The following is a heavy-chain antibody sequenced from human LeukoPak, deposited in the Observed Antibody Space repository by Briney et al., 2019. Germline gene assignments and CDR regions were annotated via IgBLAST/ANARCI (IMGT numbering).Heavy chain of an antibody. CDR3: ARDLHFDY. Sequence: PSETLSLTCTVSGGSISSSSYYWGWIRQPPGKGLEWIGSIYYSGSTYYNPSLKSRVTISVDTSKNQFSLKLSSVTAADTAVYYCARDLHFDYWGQGTLVTVSS. CDR2: IYYSGST. CDR1: GGSISSSSYY. J-gene: IGHJ4*02. V-gene: IGHV4-39*07.